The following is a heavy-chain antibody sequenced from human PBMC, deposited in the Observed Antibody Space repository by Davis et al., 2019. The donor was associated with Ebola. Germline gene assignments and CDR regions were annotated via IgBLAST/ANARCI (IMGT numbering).Heavy chain of an antibody. J-gene: IGHJ6*02. D-gene: IGHD3/OR15-3a*01. CDR3: ASLDVYYYGMDV. CDR2: IYYSGST. Sequence: SETLSLTCTVSGGSMSGYYWTWIRQPPGKGLEWIGYIYYSGSTNYNPSLKSRVTISVDTSKNQFSLKLSSVTAADTAVYYCASLDVYYYGMDVWGQGTTVTVSS. CDR1: GGSMSGYY. V-gene: IGHV4-59*01.